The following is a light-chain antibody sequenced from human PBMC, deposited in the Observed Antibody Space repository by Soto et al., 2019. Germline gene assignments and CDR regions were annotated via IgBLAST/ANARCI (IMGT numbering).Light chain of an antibody. J-gene: IGKJ1*01. CDR2: GAS. Sequence: EIVLTQSPGTLSLSPGERATLSCRASQSVSSSYLAWYQQKPGQAPRLLIYGASSRATGIPERFSGSGSGTDFTITISRLEPEDFAVYSCQQYGSSPRSFGQGTKVDIK. CDR1: QSVSSSY. CDR3: QQYGSSPRS. V-gene: IGKV3-20*01.